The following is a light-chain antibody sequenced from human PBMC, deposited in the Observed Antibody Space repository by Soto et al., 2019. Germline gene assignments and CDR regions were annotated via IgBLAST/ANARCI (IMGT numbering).Light chain of an antibody. V-gene: IGLV1-44*01. CDR1: TSNIGSNT. CDR3: ATWDDSLNAWV. Sequence: QSVLTQPPSASGTPGQRVTIPCSGSTSNIGSNTVNWYQQLPGTAPKLLIYSDNQRPSGVPDRFSGSKSGTSTSRAISGLQSEDEADYYCATWDDSLNAWVFGGGTKLTVL. J-gene: IGLJ3*02. CDR2: SDN.